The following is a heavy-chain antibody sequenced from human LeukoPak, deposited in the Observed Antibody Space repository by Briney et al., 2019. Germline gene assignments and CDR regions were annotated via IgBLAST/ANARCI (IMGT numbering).Heavy chain of an antibody. Sequence: TGGSLRLSCAASGFTFSSYAMSWVRQAPGKGLEWVSAISGSGGSTYYADSVKGRFIISRDNSKNTLYLQMNSLRAEDTAVYYCATQWLVLNDAFDIWGQGTMVTVSS. CDR3: ATQWLVLNDAFDI. CDR2: ISGSGGST. D-gene: IGHD6-19*01. V-gene: IGHV3-23*01. CDR1: GFTFSSYA. J-gene: IGHJ3*02.